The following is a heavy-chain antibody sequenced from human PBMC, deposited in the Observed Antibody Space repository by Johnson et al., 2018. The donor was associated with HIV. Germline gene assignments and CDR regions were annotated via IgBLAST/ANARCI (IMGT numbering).Heavy chain of an antibody. CDR1: GFTFSNAW. V-gene: IGHV3-13*01. CDR2: IGTAGDT. J-gene: IGHJ3*02. CDR3: AREGMYSSYQGSFDI. D-gene: IGHD6-6*01. Sequence: VQLVESGGGLVKPGGSLRLSCAASGFTFSNAWMSWVRQAPGKGLEWVSAIGTAGDTYYPGSVKGRFTISRENAKNSLYLQMNSLRAGDTAVYYCAREGMYSSYQGSFDIWGQGTMVTVSS.